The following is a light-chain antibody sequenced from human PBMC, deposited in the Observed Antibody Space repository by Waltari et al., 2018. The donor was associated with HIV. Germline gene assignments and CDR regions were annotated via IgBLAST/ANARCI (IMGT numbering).Light chain of an antibody. CDR3: CSYAGSYTMV. Sequence: QSALTQPRSVSGSPGQSVTISCTGSSSDVGGYKFVSCYQQHPGKAPKVIIHDVSERPSGVPGRFSGSKSGNTASLTISGLQAEDDADYYCCSYAGSYTMVVGGGTKLTVL. CDR1: SSDVGGYKF. J-gene: IGLJ2*01. CDR2: DVS. V-gene: IGLV2-11*01.